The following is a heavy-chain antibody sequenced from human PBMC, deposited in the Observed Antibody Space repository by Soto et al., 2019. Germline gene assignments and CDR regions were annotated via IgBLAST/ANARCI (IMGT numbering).Heavy chain of an antibody. CDR3: AGRARYYDFWSGYNLPNYYYYGMDV. CDR1: GGTFSSYA. J-gene: IGHJ6*02. Sequence: ASVKVSCKASGGTFSSYAISWVRQAPGQGLEWMGGIIPIFGTANYAQKFQGRVTITADESTSTAYMELSSLRSEDTAVYYCAGRARYYDFWSGYNLPNYYYYGMDVWGQGTTVTVSS. CDR2: IIPIFGTA. V-gene: IGHV1-69*13. D-gene: IGHD3-3*01.